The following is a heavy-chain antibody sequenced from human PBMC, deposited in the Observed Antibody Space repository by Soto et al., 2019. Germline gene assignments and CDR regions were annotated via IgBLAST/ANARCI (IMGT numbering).Heavy chain of an antibody. CDR2: INHSGST. CDR3: ARGGEGYDYGDYYDYYYYYGMDV. D-gene: IGHD4-17*01. CDR1: GGSFSGYY. V-gene: IGHV4-34*01. J-gene: IGHJ6*02. Sequence: SETLSLTCAVYGGSFSGYYWSWIRQPPGKGLEWIGGINHSGSTNYNPSPKSRVTISVDTSKNQFSLKLSSVTAADTAVYYCARGGEGYDYGDYYDYYYYYGMDVWGQGTTVTVSS.